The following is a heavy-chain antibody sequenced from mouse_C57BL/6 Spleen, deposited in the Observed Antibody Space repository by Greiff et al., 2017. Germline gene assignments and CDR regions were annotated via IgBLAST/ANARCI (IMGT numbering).Heavy chain of an antibody. CDR2: ISSGGDYI. CDR3: TRDYGSRGAMDY. J-gene: IGHJ4*01. D-gene: IGHD1-1*01. CDR1: GFTFSSYA. Sequence: EVMLVESGEGLVKPGGSLKLSCAASGFTFSSYAMSWVRQTPEKRLEWVAYISSGGDYIYYADTVKGRFTISRDNARNTLYLQMSSLKSEDTAMYYCTRDYGSRGAMDYWGQGTSVTVAS. V-gene: IGHV5-9-1*02.